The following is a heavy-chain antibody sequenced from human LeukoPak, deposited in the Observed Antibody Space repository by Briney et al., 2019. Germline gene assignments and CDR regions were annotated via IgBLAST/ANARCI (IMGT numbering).Heavy chain of an antibody. CDR2: VNHSGST. CDR1: GGSFSGYY. J-gene: IGHJ4*02. D-gene: IGHD2-2*01. V-gene: IGHV4-34*01. Sequence: SETLSLTCAVYGGSFSGYYWSWIRQPPGKGLEWIGEVNHSGSTNYSPSLKSRVAISADTSKNQFSLKLNSVTAADTAVYYCARGCAAGAAMIHVDSWGQGTLVTVSS. CDR3: ARGCAAGAAMIHVDS.